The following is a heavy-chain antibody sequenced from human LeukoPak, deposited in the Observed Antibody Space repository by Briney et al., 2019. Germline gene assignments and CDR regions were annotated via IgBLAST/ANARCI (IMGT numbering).Heavy chain of an antibody. V-gene: IGHV4-59*01. CDR3: ARVYDILTGYIDY. CDR1: GGSISSYY. D-gene: IGHD3-9*01. J-gene: IGHJ4*02. Sequence: SETLSLTCTVSGGSISSYYWSWIRQPPGKGLEWIGFIYYSGSTNYNPSLKSRVTISVDTSKNQFSLKLSSVTAADTAVYYCARVYDILTGYIDYWGQGTLVTVSS. CDR2: IYYSGST.